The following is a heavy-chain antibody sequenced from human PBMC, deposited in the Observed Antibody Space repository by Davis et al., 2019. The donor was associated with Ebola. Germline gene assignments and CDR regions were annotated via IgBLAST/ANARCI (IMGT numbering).Heavy chain of an antibody. D-gene: IGHD6-13*01. V-gene: IGHV1-2*02. CDR2: INPNSGGT. J-gene: IGHJ6*04. CDR3: ARVGGAAADYYYYGMDV. Sequence: ASVKVSCKASGYTFTGYYMHWVRQAPGQGLEWMGWINPNSGGTNYAQKFQGRVTMTRDTSISTAYMELSRLRSDDTAVYYCARVGGAAADYYYYGMDVWGKGTTVTVSS. CDR1: GYTFTGYY.